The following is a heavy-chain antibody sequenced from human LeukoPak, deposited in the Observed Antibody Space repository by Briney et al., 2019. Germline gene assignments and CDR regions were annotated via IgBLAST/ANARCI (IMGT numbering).Heavy chain of an antibody. J-gene: IGHJ4*02. CDR1: GGSFSGYY. CDR3: ASSSTRGAFDY. V-gene: IGHV4-34*01. D-gene: IGHD2-2*01. CDR2: INHSGST. Sequence: PSEALSLTCAVYGGSFSGYYWSWIRQPPGKGLEWIGEINHSGSTNYNPSLKSRVTISVDTSKNQFSLKLSSVTAAHTAVYYCASSSTRGAFDYWGQGTLVTVSS.